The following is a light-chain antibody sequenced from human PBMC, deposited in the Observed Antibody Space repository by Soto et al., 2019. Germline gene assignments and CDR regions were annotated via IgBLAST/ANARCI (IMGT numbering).Light chain of an antibody. J-gene: IGKJ3*01. CDR3: QQSYSTPGFT. CDR1: QSISSD. Sequence: DIQMTQSPSSLSASVGDRVTITCRASQSISSDLHWYQQKPGKAPKLLIYAASSLQSGVPSSCSGSASGTDFPLNISRLQPEYFATYYCQQSYSTPGFTFGPGTKVDIK. CDR2: AAS. V-gene: IGKV1-39*01.